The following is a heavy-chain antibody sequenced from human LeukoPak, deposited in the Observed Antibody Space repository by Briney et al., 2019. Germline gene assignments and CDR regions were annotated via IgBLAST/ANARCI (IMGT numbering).Heavy chain of an antibody. CDR3: ARHRYYYRSGSYYGAPYYMDV. CDR2: IYYSGST. D-gene: IGHD3-10*01. V-gene: IGHV4-39*01. Sequence: SETLSLTCTVSGGSISSSSYYWGWIRQPPGKGLEWIGSIYYSGSTYYNPSLKSRVTISVDTSKNQFSLKRSSVTAADRAVYYCARHRYYYRSGSYYGAPYYMDVWGKGTTVIISS. J-gene: IGHJ6*03. CDR1: GGSISSSSYY.